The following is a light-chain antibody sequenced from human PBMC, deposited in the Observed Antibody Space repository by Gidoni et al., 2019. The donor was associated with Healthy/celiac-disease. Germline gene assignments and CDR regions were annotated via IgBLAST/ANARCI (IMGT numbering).Light chain of an antibody. CDR2: DAS. V-gene: IGKV1-33*01. CDR1: QDSSNY. J-gene: IGKJ4*01. Sequence: DIQMTQSPSSLSASVGDRVTITCQASQDSSNYLNWYQQKPGKAPKLLIYDASNLETGVPSRFSGSGSGTDFTFTISSLQPEDIATYYCQQYDTLPTFGGGTKVEIK. CDR3: QQYDTLPT.